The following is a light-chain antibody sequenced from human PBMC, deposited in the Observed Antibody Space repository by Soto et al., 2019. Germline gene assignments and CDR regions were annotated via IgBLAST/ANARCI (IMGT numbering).Light chain of an antibody. V-gene: IGKV3-20*01. J-gene: IGKJ1*01. CDR3: QQYGSSPPWT. CDR1: QSVSSSY. Sequence: ELVLTQSPGTLALSPGERATLSCRASQSVSSSYLAWYQQKPGQAPRLLIYGASSRATGIPDRFSGSGSGTDFTLTIIRLEPEDFAVYYCQQYGSSPPWTFGQGTKVEI. CDR2: GAS.